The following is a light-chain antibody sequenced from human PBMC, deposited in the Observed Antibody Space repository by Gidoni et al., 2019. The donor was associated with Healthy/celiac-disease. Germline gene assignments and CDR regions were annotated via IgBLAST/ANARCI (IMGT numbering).Light chain of an antibody. V-gene: IGKV1-5*03. CDR2: KAS. CDR1: QSISSW. J-gene: IGKJ5*01. CDR3: QQYNSYPIT. Sequence: DIKRTQSPSTLSASVGDRVTITCRASQSISSWLAWYQQKPGKAPKLRIYKASSLESGVPSRFSGSGSGTEFTLTISSLQPDDFATYYCQQYNSYPITFGQGTRLEIK.